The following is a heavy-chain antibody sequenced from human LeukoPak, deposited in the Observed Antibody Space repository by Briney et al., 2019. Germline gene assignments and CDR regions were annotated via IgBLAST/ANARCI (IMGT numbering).Heavy chain of an antibody. CDR2: IHNSGYT. CDR1: GASIGDHY. J-gene: IGHJ5*02. Sequence: SETLSLTCTVSGASIGDHYWSWIRQPPGKGLKWIAYIHNSGYTNYNPSLKSRASISLDTSKNLCSLRLSSVTAADTAVYYCARHAIYSGGYSFWFDPWGLGTLVTVSS. D-gene: IGHD1-26*01. CDR3: ARHAIYSGGYSFWFDP. V-gene: IGHV4-59*08.